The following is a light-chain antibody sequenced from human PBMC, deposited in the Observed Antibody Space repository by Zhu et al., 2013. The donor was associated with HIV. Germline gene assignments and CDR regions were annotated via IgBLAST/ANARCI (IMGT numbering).Light chain of an antibody. Sequence: DIQMTQSPSSLSASVGDRVTITCRASQSISNYLNWYQQKPGKAPKVLIYAASSLVSGVPSRFSGSGSGTDFTLTISSLQPDDFATYYCQQYNPFGQGTKVEIK. CDR1: QSISNY. CDR2: AAS. V-gene: IGKV1-39*01. CDR3: QQYNP. J-gene: IGKJ1*01.